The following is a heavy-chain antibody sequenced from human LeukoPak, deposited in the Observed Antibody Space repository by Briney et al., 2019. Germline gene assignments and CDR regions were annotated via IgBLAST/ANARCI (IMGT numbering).Heavy chain of an antibody. CDR2: ISSSGGST. V-gene: IGHV3-64*01. D-gene: IGHD5-24*01. CDR3: ARDQEMSTDEHYFDY. CDR1: GFTFSSFA. Sequence: GGSLRLSCAASGFTFSSFAMHWVRQAPGRGLEYVSAISSSGGSTYYANSVKGRFTISRDNSKNTLYLQMGSLNTEDMAVYYCARDQEMSTDEHYFDYWGQGTLVTVSS. J-gene: IGHJ4*02.